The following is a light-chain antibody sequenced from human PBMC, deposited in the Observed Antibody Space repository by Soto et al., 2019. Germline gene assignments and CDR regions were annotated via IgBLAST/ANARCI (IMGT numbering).Light chain of an antibody. V-gene: IGKV3-11*01. CDR2: DAS. CDR1: QSVSSY. Sequence: EIVLTQSPATLSLSPGERATLSCRASQSVSSYLAWYQQKPGQAPRLLIYDASNRATGIPARFSGSGSGTDFPLTISSLEPEDFEVYYCQQRSNWITFGQGTRLEIK. CDR3: QQRSNWIT. J-gene: IGKJ5*01.